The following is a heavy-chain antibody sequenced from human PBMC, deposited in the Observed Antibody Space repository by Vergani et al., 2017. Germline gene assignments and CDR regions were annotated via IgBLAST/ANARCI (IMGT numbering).Heavy chain of an antibody. CDR1: GFTFSRSG. CDR3: AKDGEMATITGAFDI. Sequence: QVQLVESGGGLVKPGGSLRLSCAASGFTFSRSGMHWVRQAPGKGLEWVAVISYDGSNKSYADSVKGRFTISRDNSKNTLYLQRNSLRADDTAGDYCAKDGEMATITGAFDIWGQGTMVTVSS. V-gene: IGHV3-30*18. J-gene: IGHJ3*02. D-gene: IGHD5-24*01. CDR2: ISYDGSNK.